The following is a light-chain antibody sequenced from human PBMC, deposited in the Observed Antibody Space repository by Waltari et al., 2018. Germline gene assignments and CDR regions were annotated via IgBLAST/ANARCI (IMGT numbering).Light chain of an antibody. CDR1: KLGDKY. CDR2: QDV. Sequence: ELTQPPSLSVSPGQTATITCSGDKLGDKYASWYQQKPGRSPVLVIYQDVKRPSGIPERFSGSNSGDTATLTIPETQSLDEADYYCQAWDSGTYYVFGSGTKVTVL. V-gene: IGLV3-1*01. CDR3: QAWDSGTYYV. J-gene: IGLJ1*01.